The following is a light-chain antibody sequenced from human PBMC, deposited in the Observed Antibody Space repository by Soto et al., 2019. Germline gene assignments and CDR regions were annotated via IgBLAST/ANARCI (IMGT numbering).Light chain of an antibody. J-gene: IGKJ4*01. CDR2: AAS. CDR3: QQLNSYPGT. Sequence: DIPLTQSPSFLSASVGDRVTITCRASQGISSYLAWYQQKPGKAPKLLIYAASTLQSGVPSRFSGSGSGTEFTLTISSLQPEDFATYYCQQLNSYPGTFGGGTKVEIK. V-gene: IGKV1-9*01. CDR1: QGISSY.